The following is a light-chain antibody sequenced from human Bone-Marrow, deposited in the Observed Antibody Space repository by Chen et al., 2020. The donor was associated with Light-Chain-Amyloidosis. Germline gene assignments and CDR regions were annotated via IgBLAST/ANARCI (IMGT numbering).Light chain of an antibody. J-gene: IGLJ3*02. CDR3: QVWDRSSDRPV. Sequence: SYVLTQPSSVSVAPGQTATLAGGGNNIGSTSVHLYQQPPGQAPLLVVYDDSDRPSGIPELLSGSNSGNTATLTISRVEAGDEADYYCQVWDRSSDRPVFGGGTKLTVL. CDR1: NIGSTS. V-gene: IGLV3-21*02. CDR2: DDS.